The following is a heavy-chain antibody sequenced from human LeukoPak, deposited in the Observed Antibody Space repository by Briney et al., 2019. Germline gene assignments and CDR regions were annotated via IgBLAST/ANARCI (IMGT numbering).Heavy chain of an antibody. J-gene: IGHJ4*02. Sequence: SQTLSLTCTVSGGSISSGGYYWSWIRQHPGKGLEWIGYIYYSGSTYYSPSLKSRVTISVDTSKNQFSLKLSSVTAADTAVYYCARGYYDFWSGYYNWSYYFDYWGQGTLVTVSS. D-gene: IGHD3-3*01. CDR3: ARGYYDFWSGYYNWSYYFDY. V-gene: IGHV4-31*03. CDR1: GGSISSGGYY. CDR2: IYYSGST.